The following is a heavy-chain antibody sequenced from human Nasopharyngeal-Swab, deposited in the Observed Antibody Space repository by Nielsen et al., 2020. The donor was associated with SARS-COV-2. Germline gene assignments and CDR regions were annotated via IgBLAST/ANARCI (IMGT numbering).Heavy chain of an antibody. V-gene: IGHV1-46*01. CDR1: GYTFTSYA. Sequence: ASVKVSCKASGYTFTSYAMHWVRQAPGQGLEWMGIINPSGGSTSYAQKFQGRVTMTRDTSTSTVYMELSSLRSEDTAVYYCARNIVVVPAAVLYYYYGMDVWGQGTTVTVSS. D-gene: IGHD2-2*01. CDR3: ARNIVVVPAAVLYYYYGMDV. J-gene: IGHJ6*02. CDR2: INPSGGST.